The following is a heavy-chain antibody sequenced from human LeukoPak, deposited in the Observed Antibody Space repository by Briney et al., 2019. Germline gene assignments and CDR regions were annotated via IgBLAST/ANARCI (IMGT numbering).Heavy chain of an antibody. D-gene: IGHD3-10*01. V-gene: IGHV4-4*08. J-gene: IGHJ4*02. CDR2: IYSSGST. CDR1: GGSISNYY. Sequence: SETLSLTCTVSGGSISNYYWSWIRQPPGKGLEWIGYIYSSGSTNYNPSLKSRVTISVDTSKIQFSLKLSSVTAADTAVYYCARETPPYGSGSYYFDYWGQGTLVTVSS. CDR3: ARETPPYGSGSYYFDY.